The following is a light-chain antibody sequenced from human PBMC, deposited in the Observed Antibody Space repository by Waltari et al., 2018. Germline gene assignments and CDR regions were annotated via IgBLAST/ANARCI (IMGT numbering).Light chain of an antibody. Sequence: DVVMTQSPLSLPVTLGQPASISCRSSQSLVSRDGNTYFNWFPQRPGQSPRRLLYKVSNRDSGVPDRFSGSGSGTDFTLRISRVEAEDVGDYYCMQGTHWPWTFGPGTKVEI. CDR2: KVS. V-gene: IGKV2-30*01. CDR1: QSLVSRDGNTY. J-gene: IGKJ1*01. CDR3: MQGTHWPWT.